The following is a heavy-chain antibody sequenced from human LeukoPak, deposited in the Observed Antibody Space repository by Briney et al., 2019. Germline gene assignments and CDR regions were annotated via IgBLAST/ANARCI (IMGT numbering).Heavy chain of an antibody. V-gene: IGHV2-5*01. D-gene: IGHD2-15*01. J-gene: IGHJ4*02. CDR2: IYYNDRK. CDR1: GFSLTTTGVG. Sequence: SGPTLVKPTQTLTLTCTFSGFSLTTTGVGVGWVRQPPGKALEWLALIYYNDRKWYSPSLMSRLTITRDTSENQVVLTMTNVDPVDTATYYCAHEDFCLGGSCPLDYWGQGILVTVSS. CDR3: AHEDFCLGGSCPLDY.